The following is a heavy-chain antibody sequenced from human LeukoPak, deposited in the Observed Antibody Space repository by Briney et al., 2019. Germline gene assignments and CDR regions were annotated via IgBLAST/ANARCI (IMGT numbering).Heavy chain of an antibody. CDR3: ARDRSMLPLSD. D-gene: IGHD3-10*02. V-gene: IGHV3-48*01. CDR1: GFTFSSYS. Sequence: PGGSLRLSCAASGFTFSSYSMNWVRQAPGKGLEWVSYISSSSSTIYYADSVKGRFTISRDNAKNSLYLQMNSLRAEDTAVYYCARDRSMLPLSDWGQGTLVTVSS. J-gene: IGHJ4*02. CDR2: ISSSSSTI.